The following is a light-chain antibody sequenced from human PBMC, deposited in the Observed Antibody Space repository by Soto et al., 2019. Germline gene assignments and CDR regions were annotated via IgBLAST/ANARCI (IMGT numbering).Light chain of an antibody. CDR2: GAS. Sequence: EIVLTQSPGTLSLSPGERATLSCRASQSVSSSYLAWYQQKPGQAPRLLIYGASSRATGIPDRFSGSWSGTDFPLTIRRLEPEDFAVDYWQQYGSSPYTFGQGTKLEIK. CDR3: QQYGSSPYT. J-gene: IGKJ2*01. CDR1: QSVSSSY. V-gene: IGKV3-20*01.